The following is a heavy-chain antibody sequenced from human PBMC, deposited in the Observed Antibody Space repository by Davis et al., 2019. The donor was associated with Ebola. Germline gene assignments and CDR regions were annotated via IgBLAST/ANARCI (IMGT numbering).Heavy chain of an antibody. D-gene: IGHD3-3*01. J-gene: IGHJ3*02. V-gene: IGHV3-30*03. CDR1: GFTFSSYG. CDR3: AHRPLHYDFWSGYVGAFDI. Sequence: GGSLRLSCAASGFTFSSYGMHWVRQAPGKGLEWVAVISYDGSNKYYADSVKGRFTISRDNSKNTLYLQMNSLRAEDTAVYYCAHRPLHYDFWSGYVGAFDIWGQGTMVTVSS. CDR2: ISYDGSNK.